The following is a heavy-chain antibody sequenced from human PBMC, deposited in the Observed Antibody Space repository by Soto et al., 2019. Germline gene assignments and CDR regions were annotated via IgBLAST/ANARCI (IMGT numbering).Heavy chain of an antibody. J-gene: IGHJ6*04. CDR3: GLGSPPDRYFDWFYYYYGMDV. Sequence: SETLSLTCTVSGGSISSSSYYWGWIRQPPGKGLEWIGSIYYSGSTYYNPSLKSRVTISVDTSKNQFSLKLSSVTAADTAVYYCGLGSPPDRYFDWFYYYYGMDVWGKGTTVT. D-gene: IGHD3-9*01. CDR1: GGSISSSSYY. CDR2: IYYSGST. V-gene: IGHV4-39*01.